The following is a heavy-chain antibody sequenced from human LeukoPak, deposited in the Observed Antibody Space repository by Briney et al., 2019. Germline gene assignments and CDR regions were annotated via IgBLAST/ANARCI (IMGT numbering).Heavy chain of an antibody. J-gene: IGHJ4*02. D-gene: IGHD3-22*01. Sequence: PGGSLRLSCAVSGFTFSTYSMNWVRQAPGKGLEWVSSISRSSSYIYYAGSVKGRFTISRDNAKNSLYLQMNSLRVEDTSVYYCARDSSGYGYYFDYWGQGTLVTVSS. V-gene: IGHV3-21*01. CDR2: ISRSSSYI. CDR3: ARDSSGYGYYFDY. CDR1: GFTFSTYS.